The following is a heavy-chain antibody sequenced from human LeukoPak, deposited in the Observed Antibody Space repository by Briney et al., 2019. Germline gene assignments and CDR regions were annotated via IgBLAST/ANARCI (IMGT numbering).Heavy chain of an antibody. CDR3: SAAFDI. CDR1: GFSFGDYD. J-gene: IGHJ3*02. CDR2: IRTKAYGGTT. Sequence: GGSLRLSCLGSGFSFGDYDMNWVRQAPGKGLEWVGFIRTKAYGGTTEYAASVKGRFTISRDDSKTIAYLQMNNLKTDDTAVYFCSAAFDIWGQGTIVTVSS. V-gene: IGHV3-49*04.